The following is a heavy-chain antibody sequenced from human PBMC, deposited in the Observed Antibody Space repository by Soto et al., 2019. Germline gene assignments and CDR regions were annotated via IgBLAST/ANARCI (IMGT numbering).Heavy chain of an antibody. CDR1: GGSISSSSYY. V-gene: IGHV4-39*01. J-gene: IGHJ4*02. CDR2: IYYSGST. CDR3: AEGLYGSGNGDY. D-gene: IGHD3-10*01. Sequence: SETLSLTCTVSGGSISSSSYYWGWIRQPPGKGLEWIGSIYYSGSTYYNPSLKSRVTISVDTSKNQFSLKLSSVTAADTAVYYCAEGLYGSGNGDYWGQGTLVTVSS.